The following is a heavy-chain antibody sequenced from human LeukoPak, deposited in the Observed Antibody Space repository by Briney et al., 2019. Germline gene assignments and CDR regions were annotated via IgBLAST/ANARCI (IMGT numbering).Heavy chain of an antibody. Sequence: GGSLRLSCAASGFTFRHAWMSWVRQAPGKGLEWVGRIKSKSDGGTTDYAAPVKGRFTISRDDSKNTLYLQMNSLKTEDTAVYYCTTWVRLGELSFYPHFDYWGQGTLVTVSS. CDR1: GFTFRHAW. D-gene: IGHD3-16*02. V-gene: IGHV3-15*01. J-gene: IGHJ4*02. CDR3: TTWVRLGELSFYPHFDY. CDR2: IKSKSDGGTT.